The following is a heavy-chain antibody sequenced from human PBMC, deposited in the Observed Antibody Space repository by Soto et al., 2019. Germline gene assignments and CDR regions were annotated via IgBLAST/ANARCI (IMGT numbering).Heavy chain of an antibody. CDR1: GFTFSSYG. CDR2: ISYDGSNK. J-gene: IGHJ4*02. D-gene: IGHD5-12*01. V-gene: IGHV3-30*18. Sequence: QVQLVESGGGEVQPGRSLRLSCAASGFTFSSYGMHWVRQAPGKGLEWVAVISYDGSNKYYADSVKGRFTISRDNSKNTLYLQMNSLRAEDTAVYYCAKDYGGYPDYWGQGTLVTVSS. CDR3: AKDYGGYPDY.